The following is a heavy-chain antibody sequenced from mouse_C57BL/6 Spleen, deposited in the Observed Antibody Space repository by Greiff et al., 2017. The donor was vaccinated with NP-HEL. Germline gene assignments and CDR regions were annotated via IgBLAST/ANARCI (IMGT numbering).Heavy chain of an antibody. Sequence: VQLQQSGAELVMPGASVKLSCKASGYTFTSYWMHWVKQRPGQGLEWIGEIDPSDSYTNYNQKFKGKSTLTVDKSSSTAYMQLSSLTSEDSAVYYCARSESSYWYFDVWGTGTTVTVSS. D-gene: IGHD1-1*01. J-gene: IGHJ1*03. CDR3: ARSESSYWYFDV. CDR2: IDPSDSYT. CDR1: GYTFTSYW. V-gene: IGHV1-69*01.